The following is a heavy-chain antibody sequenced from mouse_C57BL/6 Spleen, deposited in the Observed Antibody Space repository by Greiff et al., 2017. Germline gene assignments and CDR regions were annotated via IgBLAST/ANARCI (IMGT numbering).Heavy chain of an antibody. CDR2: ISSGSSTI. CDR1: GFTFSDYG. D-gene: IGHD1-1*01. J-gene: IGHJ2*01. Sequence: EVHLVESGGGLVKPGGSLKLSCAASGFTFSDYGIHWVRQAPEKGLEWVAYISSGSSTIYYADTVKGRFTISRDNAKNTLFLQMTSLRSEDTAMYYCARQGDYYGSSYFDYWGQGTTLTVSS. V-gene: IGHV5-17*01. CDR3: ARQGDYYGSSYFDY.